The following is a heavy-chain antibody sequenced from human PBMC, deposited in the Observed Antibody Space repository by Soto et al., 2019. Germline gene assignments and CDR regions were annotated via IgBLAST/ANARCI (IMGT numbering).Heavy chain of an antibody. CDR2: IYYSGST. CDR3: ARHTSDIVATILPHWFDP. V-gene: IGHV4-39*01. J-gene: IGHJ5*02. D-gene: IGHD5-12*01. Sequence: SETLSLTCTVSGGSISSSSDYWGWIRQPPGKGLEWIGSIYYSGSTYYNPSLKSRVTISVDTSKNQFSLKLSSVTAADTAVYYCARHTSDIVATILPHWFDPWGQGTLDTVSS. CDR1: GGSISSSSDY.